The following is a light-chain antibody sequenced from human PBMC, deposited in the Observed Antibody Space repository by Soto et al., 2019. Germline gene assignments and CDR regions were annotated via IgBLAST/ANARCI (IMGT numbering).Light chain of an antibody. Sequence: DIVLTQSPSTLSLSAGERATLSCRASQSVSSSYLAAYQQKTRQAPRLLLYGASSRATGIPDRFSGSVSGTDFSLTISRLEPEDFAVYYCQQYGSSPQTFGQGTKVDIK. V-gene: IGKV3-20*01. CDR3: QQYGSSPQT. CDR1: QSVSSSY. J-gene: IGKJ1*01. CDR2: GAS.